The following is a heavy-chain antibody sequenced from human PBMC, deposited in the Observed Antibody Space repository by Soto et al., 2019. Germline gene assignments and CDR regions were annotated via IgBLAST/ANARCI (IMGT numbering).Heavy chain of an antibody. CDR3: ARRVSRVSGYDARYYYYGMDV. CDR1: GGSISSSNW. V-gene: IGHV4-4*02. CDR2: IYHSGST. D-gene: IGHD5-12*01. J-gene: IGHJ6*02. Sequence: QVQLQESGPGLVKPSGTLSLTCAVSGGSISSSNWWSWVRQPPGKGLEWIGEIYHSGSTNYNPSLKSRVTISVDKTKNHFSLKLSGVTAADTAVYYCARRVSRVSGYDARYYYYGMDVWGQGTTVTVSS.